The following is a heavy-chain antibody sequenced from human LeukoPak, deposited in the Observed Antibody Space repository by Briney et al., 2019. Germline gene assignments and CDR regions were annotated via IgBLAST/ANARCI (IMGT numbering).Heavy chain of an antibody. J-gene: IGHJ3*02. CDR3: ARATRGGYDILTGNSYAFDI. Sequence: SETLSLTCTVSGGSISSYYWSWIRQPPWKGLEWIGYIYYSGSTNYNPSLKSRVTISVDTSKNQFSLRLSSVTAADTAVYYCARATRGGYDILTGNSYAFDIWGQGTMVTVSS. CDR1: GGSISSYY. D-gene: IGHD3-9*01. V-gene: IGHV4-59*01. CDR2: IYYSGST.